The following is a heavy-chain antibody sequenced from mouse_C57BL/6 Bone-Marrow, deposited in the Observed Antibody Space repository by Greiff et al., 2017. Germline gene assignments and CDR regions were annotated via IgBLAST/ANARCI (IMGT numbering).Heavy chain of an antibody. V-gene: IGHV1-69*01. D-gene: IGHD2-2*01. Sequence: QVQLQQPGAELVMPGASVKLSCKASGYTFTSYWMHWVKQRPGQGLEWIGEIDPSDSYTNYNQKFKGKSTLTVDKSSSTAYMQLSSLTSEDSAVYYCARGGYGRGDYWGQGTSVTVSS. J-gene: IGHJ4*01. CDR3: ARGGYGRGDY. CDR1: GYTFTSYW. CDR2: IDPSDSYT.